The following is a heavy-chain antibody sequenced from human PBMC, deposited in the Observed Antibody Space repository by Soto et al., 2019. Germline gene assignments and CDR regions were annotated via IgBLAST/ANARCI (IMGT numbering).Heavy chain of an antibody. Sequence: SETLSLTCTVSGISISGFYLSWIRQTPGRGLEWIGYIYDRGSTKYNPSLRGRVTISRDTSKNQFSLQLSSVTTADTAVYYCVRDLDSTYSDGPAYWGQGTLVTVSS. CDR1: GISISGFY. J-gene: IGHJ4*02. CDR2: IYDRGST. D-gene: IGHD5-12*01. CDR3: VRDLDSTYSDGPAY. V-gene: IGHV4-59*01.